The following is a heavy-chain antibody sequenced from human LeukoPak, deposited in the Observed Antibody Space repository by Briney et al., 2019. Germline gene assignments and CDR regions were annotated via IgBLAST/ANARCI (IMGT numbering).Heavy chain of an antibody. CDR3: ARNKRYFDWLFWDY. J-gene: IGHJ4*02. D-gene: IGHD3-9*01. CDR2: IIPIFGTA. CDR1: GGTFSSYA. Sequence: SVTVSCKASGGTFSSYAISWVRQAPGQGLEWMGGIIPIFGTANYAQKFQGRVTITADESTSTAYMELSSLRSEDTAVYYCARNKRYFDWLFWDYWGQGTLVTVSS. V-gene: IGHV1-69*13.